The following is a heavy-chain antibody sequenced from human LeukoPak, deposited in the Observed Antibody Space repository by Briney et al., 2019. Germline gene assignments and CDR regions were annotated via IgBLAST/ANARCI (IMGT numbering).Heavy chain of an antibody. CDR1: GYTFTGYY. V-gene: IGHV1-2*02. CDR2: INPNSGGT. J-gene: IGHJ4*02. Sequence: ASVKVSCKASGYTFTGYYMHWVRQAPGQRLEWMGWINPNSGGTNYAQKFKDRGTMTRDTSISTAYMELSRLRSDDTAVYYCARMFLRGSVGATRGVGYWGQGTLVTVSS. D-gene: IGHD1-26*01. CDR3: ARMFLRGSVGATRGVGY.